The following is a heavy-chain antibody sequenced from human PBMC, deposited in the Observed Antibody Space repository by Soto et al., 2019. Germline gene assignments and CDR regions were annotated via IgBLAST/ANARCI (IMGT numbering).Heavy chain of an antibody. J-gene: IGHJ5*02. CDR3: AREAGYCSSTGCSHIRGWFDP. Sequence: QVQLQELGPGLVKPSETLSLTCTVSYDSVSDYYWNWIRQPAGKGLEWIGHIHSSGTTDYNPSLTSRVTMSLDTSKNRFSLHLTSVTAADTAVYYCAREAGYCSSTGCSHIRGWFDPWGQGTRVSVSS. CDR2: IHSSGTT. CDR1: YDSVSDYY. D-gene: IGHD2-2*01. V-gene: IGHV4-4*07.